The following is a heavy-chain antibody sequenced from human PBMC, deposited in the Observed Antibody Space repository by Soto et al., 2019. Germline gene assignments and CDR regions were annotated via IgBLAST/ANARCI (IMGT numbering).Heavy chain of an antibody. D-gene: IGHD2-15*01. CDR1: GGFLSSGDYH. V-gene: IGHV4-30-4*01. J-gene: IGHJ4*02. CDR2: IYYSGST. CDR3: ARRYCSGGNCYANS. Sequence: SETLSFTCTVSGGFLSSGDYHWSWIRQPPGKDLEWIGYIYYSGSTYYNPSLKSRLTMSVDTSKNQFSLNLSSVTAADTAVYYCARRYCSGGNCYANSWGQGLLVTVSS.